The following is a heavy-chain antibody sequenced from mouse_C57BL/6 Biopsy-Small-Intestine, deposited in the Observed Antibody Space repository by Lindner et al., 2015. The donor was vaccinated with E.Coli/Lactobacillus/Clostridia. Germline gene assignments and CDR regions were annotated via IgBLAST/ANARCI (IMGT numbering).Heavy chain of an antibody. CDR1: GFTFSDYG. J-gene: IGHJ3*01. CDR2: ISSGSSTI. D-gene: IGHD2-4*01. V-gene: IGHV5-17*01. CDR3: ANDYTWFAY. Sequence: VQLQESGGGLVKPGGSLKLSCAASGFTFSDYGMHWVRQAPEKGLEWVAYISSGSSTIYYADTVKGRFTISRDDAKNTLFLQMTSLRSEDTAMYYCANDYTWFAYWGQGTLVTVSA.